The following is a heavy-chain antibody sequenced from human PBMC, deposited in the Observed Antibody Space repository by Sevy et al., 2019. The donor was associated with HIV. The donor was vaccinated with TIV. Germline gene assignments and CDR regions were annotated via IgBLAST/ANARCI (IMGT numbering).Heavy chain of an antibody. Sequence: SETLSLTCTVSGGSISSGDYYWSWIRQPPGKGLEWIGYIYYSGSTYYNPSLKSRVTISVDTSKNQFSLKLSSVTAAATAVDYGARGAHLRPLIPLSFDYWGQGTLVTVSS. CDR1: GGSISSGDYY. V-gene: IGHV4-30-4*01. J-gene: IGHJ4*02. CDR2: IYYSGST. CDR3: ARGAHLRPLIPLSFDY. D-gene: IGHD3-3*02.